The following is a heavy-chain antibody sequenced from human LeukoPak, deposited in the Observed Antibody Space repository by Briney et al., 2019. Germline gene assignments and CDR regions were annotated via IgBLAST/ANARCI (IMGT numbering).Heavy chain of an antibody. CDR3: ANYYNSGPQGDY. CDR1: GFTFSTYA. J-gene: IGHJ4*02. V-gene: IGHV3-33*03. D-gene: IGHD3-10*01. CDR2: IWYDGSDQ. Sequence: PGGFLRLSCAASGFTFSTYAMHWVRQAPGKGLEWVAVIWYDGSDQFYADSVKGRFTISRDNSKNTLYLQMSSLGADDTAVYYCANYYNSGPQGDYWGQGTLVTVSS.